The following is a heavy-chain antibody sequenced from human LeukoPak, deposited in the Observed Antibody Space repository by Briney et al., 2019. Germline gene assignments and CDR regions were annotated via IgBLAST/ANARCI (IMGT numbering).Heavy chain of an antibody. J-gene: IGHJ4*02. V-gene: IGHV3-74*01. CDR2: VNSDGSAT. CDR3: TSFYETN. Sequence: SGGPLRLSCAASGFIFTKYWMHWVRQAPGKGLVWVSHVNSDGSATSYADSVKGRFTISRDNAKNTVYLHMNSLRVEDTAVYYCTSFYETNWGQGTLVTVSS. D-gene: IGHD2/OR15-2a*01. CDR1: GFIFTKYW.